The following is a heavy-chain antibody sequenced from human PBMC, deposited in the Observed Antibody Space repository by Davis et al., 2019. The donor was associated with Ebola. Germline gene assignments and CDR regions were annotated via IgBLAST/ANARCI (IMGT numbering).Heavy chain of an antibody. J-gene: IGHJ6*02. CDR2: IWYDGSNE. CDR3: ARAGVAAADTSDYYYYYGMDV. Sequence: PGGSLRLSCAASRFNSSSYGMHWVRQAPGKGLEWVAIIWYDGSNEYYADSVKGRFTLSRDNPRNTLSLQMNSLRANDTAVYYCARAGVAAADTSDYYYYYGMDVWGPGTTVTVS. V-gene: IGHV3-33*01. CDR1: RFNSSSYG. D-gene: IGHD6-13*01.